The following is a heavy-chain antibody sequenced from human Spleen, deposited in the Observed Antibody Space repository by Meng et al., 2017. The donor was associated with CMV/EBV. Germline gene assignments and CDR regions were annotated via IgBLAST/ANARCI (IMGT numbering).Heavy chain of an antibody. CDR1: GGSFSGYY. V-gene: IGHV4-34*01. D-gene: IGHD3-10*01. CDR3: ARGRGGYYYGSGSYYNDY. CDR2: INHSGST. J-gene: IGHJ4*02. Sequence: QVPLQQVGAGLLKPSETLSLPCAVYGGSFSGYYWSWNRQPPGKGLEWIGEINHSGSTNYNPSLKSRVTISVDTSKNQFSLKLSSVTAADTAVYYCARGRGGYYYGSGSYYNDYWGQGTLVTVSS.